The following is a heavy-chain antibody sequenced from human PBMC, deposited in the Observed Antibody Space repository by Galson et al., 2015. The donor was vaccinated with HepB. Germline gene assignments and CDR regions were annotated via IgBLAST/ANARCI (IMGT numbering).Heavy chain of an antibody. CDR1: GYTFISYY. CDR3: ARDRGEGRADDAFDI. CDR2: INPRGGST. Sequence: SVKVSCKASGYTFISYYMHWVRQAPGQGLEWMGIINPRGGSTSYAQKFQGRVFITRDTSTSTVYMELRSLRFGDTAVYYCARDRGEGRADDAFDIWGQGTMVTVSS. D-gene: IGHD3-10*01. J-gene: IGHJ3*02. V-gene: IGHV1-46*01.